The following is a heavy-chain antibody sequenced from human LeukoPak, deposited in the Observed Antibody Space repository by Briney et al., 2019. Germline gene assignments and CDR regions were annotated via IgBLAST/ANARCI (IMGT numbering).Heavy chain of an antibody. CDR2: IIPIFGTA. J-gene: IGHJ4*02. D-gene: IGHD4-23*01. Sequence: ASVKVSCKASGGTFSSYAISWVRQAPGQGLEWMGGIIPIFGTANYAQKFQGRVTMTTDTSTDTAYMELRNLRSEDTAIYYCARHMTTVVTSLDSWGPGTLVTVSS. V-gene: IGHV1-69*05. CDR1: GGTFSSYA. CDR3: ARHMTTVVTSLDS.